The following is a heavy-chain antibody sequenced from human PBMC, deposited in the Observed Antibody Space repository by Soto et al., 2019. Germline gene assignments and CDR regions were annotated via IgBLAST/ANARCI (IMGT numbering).Heavy chain of an antibody. Sequence: ASVKVSCKASGYTFTSYGISWVRQAPGQGLEWMGRISAIIGIANYAQKFQGRVTMTEDTSTDTAYFELGSLRSEDTAVYYCATVSMRYYYDSSGSVNWFDPWGQGTLVTVSS. V-gene: IGHV1-18*01. J-gene: IGHJ5*02. CDR1: GYTFTSYG. CDR2: ISAIIGIA. CDR3: ATVSMRYYYDSSGSVNWFDP. D-gene: IGHD3-22*01.